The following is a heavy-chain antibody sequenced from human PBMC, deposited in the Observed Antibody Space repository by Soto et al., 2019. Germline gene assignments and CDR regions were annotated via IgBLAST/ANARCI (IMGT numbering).Heavy chain of an antibody. CDR2: ISYDGSNK. J-gene: IGHJ6*02. CDR3: ARDWVGEVVYYYGMDV. Sequence: QVQLVESGGGVVQPGRSLRLSCAASGFTFSSYAMHWVRQAPGKGLEWVAVISYDGSNKYYADSVKGRFTISRDNSKNTLYLQMNSLRAEDTAVYYCARDWVGEVVYYYGMDVWGHGTTVTVSS. V-gene: IGHV3-30-3*01. CDR1: GFTFSSYA. D-gene: IGHD1-26*01.